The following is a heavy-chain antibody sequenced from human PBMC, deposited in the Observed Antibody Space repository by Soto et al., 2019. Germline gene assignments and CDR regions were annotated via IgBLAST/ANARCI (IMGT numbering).Heavy chain of an antibody. D-gene: IGHD6-13*01. CDR3: ARTSSSWDAFDI. CDR2: IYYSGTT. CDR1: GGSISSSSYY. J-gene: IGHJ3*02. V-gene: IGHV4-39*01. Sequence: PSETLSLTCTFSGGSISSSSYYCGWIRQPPGKGLEWIGSIYYSGTTYYNPSLKSRVTISVDTSKNQFSLKLSSVTAADTAVYYCARTSSSWDAFDIWGQGTMVT.